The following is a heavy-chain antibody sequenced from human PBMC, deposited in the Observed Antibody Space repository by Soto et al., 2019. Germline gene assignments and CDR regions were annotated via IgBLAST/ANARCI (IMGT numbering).Heavy chain of an antibody. D-gene: IGHD5-12*01. Sequence: GGSLRLSCAASGFTFSSYWMHWVRQAPGKGLVWVSSISSSSSYIYYADSVKGRFTISRDNAKNSLYLQMNSLRAEDTAVYYCARDSPPASGYDYYYGMDVWGQGTTVTVSS. CDR3: ARDSPPASGYDYYYGMDV. J-gene: IGHJ6*02. V-gene: IGHV3-21*01. CDR2: ISSSSSYI. CDR1: GFTFSSYW.